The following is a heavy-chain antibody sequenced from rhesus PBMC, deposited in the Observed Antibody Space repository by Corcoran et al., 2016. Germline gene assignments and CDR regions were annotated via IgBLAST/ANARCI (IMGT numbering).Heavy chain of an antibody. CDR1: GGSISRGYG. J-gene: IGHJ3*01. D-gene: IGHD3-16*01. CDR3: ATISGSGSYYDDVFDF. CDR2: IDGSIGRT. Sequence: QVKLQESGPGLVKPSETLSLTCAVSGGSISRGYGWSWIRQPPGKGLVWIGHIDGSIGRTYYNPSLKSRVTISKDTSKTQFSLKLSSVTAADTAVYYCATISGSGSYYDDVFDFWGQGLRVTVSS. V-gene: IGHV4S7*01.